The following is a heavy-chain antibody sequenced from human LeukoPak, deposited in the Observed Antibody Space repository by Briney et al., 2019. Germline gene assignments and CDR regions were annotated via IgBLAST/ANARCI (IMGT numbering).Heavy chain of an antibody. V-gene: IGHV1-2*02. J-gene: IGHJ3*02. D-gene: IGHD3-16*01. CDR1: VYTFTAYY. CDR2: INPNSGGT. Sequence: ASLKVSCKASVYTFTAYYMHCVRQAPGQGLVWIWWINPNSGGTNYAQKFEGRVTMTRDTSISTAYMELSRLRSDDKAVYYCARPHYDYVWGSFLDIWGQGTMVTVSS. CDR3: ARPHYDYVWGSFLDI.